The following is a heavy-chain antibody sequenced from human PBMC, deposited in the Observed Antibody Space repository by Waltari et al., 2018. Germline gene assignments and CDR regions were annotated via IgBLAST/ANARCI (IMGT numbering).Heavy chain of an antibody. Sequence: QLQLQESGPGLVKPSETLSLTCTVSGGSLSSSSYFWAWIRQPPGKGLEWIGSIYYSGSTYYNFSLKSRVTISVDRSTNQVSLKLTSVTATDTAVYFCAREVPRNGYIGLIYYYMDVWGKGTTVTVSS. CDR1: GGSLSSSSYF. D-gene: IGHD5-12*01. J-gene: IGHJ6*03. CDR3: AREVPRNGYIGLIYYYMDV. V-gene: IGHV4-39*01. CDR2: IYYSGST.